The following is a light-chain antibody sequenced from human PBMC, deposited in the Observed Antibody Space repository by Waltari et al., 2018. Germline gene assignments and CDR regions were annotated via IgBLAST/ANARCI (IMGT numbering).Light chain of an antibody. CDR3: QQYNSYAYT. CDR1: QSISSW. CDR2: KAS. V-gene: IGKV1-5*03. J-gene: IGKJ2*01. Sequence: DIQMTQSLSTLSASVGARVTLLGRASQSISSWLAWYLQKPGKAPKLLIYKASSLESGVPSRFSGSGSGTEFTLTIRSLQPDDFATYYCQQYNSYAYTFGQGTKLEIK.